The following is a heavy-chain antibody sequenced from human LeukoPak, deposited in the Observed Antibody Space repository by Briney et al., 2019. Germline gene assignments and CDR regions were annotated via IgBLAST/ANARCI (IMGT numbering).Heavy chain of an antibody. Sequence: ASVKVSCKASGYTFTGYYMHWVRQAPGQGLEWMGWINPNSGGTNYAQKFQGRVTMTRDTSISTAYMELSRLRSDDTAVYYCARDTARITIFGVAKYMDVWGKGTMVTVSS. CDR1: GYTFTGYY. D-gene: IGHD3-3*01. V-gene: IGHV1-2*02. CDR2: INPNSGGT. CDR3: ARDTARITIFGVAKYMDV. J-gene: IGHJ6*03.